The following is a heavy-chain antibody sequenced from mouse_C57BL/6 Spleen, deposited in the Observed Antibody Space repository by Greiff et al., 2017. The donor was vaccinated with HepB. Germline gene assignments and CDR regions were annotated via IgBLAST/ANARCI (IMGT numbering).Heavy chain of an antibody. CDR2: IYPSDSET. J-gene: IGHJ1*03. CDR1: GYTFTSYW. CDR3: ARRDEYDGWYFDV. D-gene: IGHD2-4*01. Sequence: QVQLQQPGAELVRPGSSVKLSCKASGYTFTSYWMDWVKQRPGQGLEWIGNIYPSDSETHYNQKFKDKATLTVDKSSSTAYMQLSSLTSEDSAVYYCARRDEYDGWYFDVWGTGTTVTVSS. V-gene: IGHV1-61*01.